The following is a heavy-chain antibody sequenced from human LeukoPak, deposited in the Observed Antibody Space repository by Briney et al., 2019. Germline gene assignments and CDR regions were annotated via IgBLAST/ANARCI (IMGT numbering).Heavy chain of an antibody. CDR3: ARESPMTSTSSFPDY. Sequence: SEALSLTCTVSGGSFSSYYWSWIRQPPGKGLEWIGYIYYSGSTNYNPSLKSRVTISVDTSKNQFSLKLSSVTAADTAVYYCARESPMTSTSSFPDYWGQGTLVTVSS. J-gene: IGHJ4*02. V-gene: IGHV4-59*01. CDR1: GGSFSSYY. CDR2: IYYSGST. D-gene: IGHD2-21*02.